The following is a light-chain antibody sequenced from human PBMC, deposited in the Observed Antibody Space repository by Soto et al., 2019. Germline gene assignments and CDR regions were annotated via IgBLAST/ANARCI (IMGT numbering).Light chain of an antibody. CDR3: YSTDSTAWV. CDR2: EDI. CDR1: ALPRKY. J-gene: IGLJ3*02. V-gene: IGLV3-10*01. Sequence: SYELTQPPSVSVSPGQTARITCSGDALPRKYAYWFQQKESGQAPILIIYEDIKRPSGMSDRFYGSSSGTVATLTISGAQVEDEGDYYCYSTDSTAWVFGGGTKLTVL.